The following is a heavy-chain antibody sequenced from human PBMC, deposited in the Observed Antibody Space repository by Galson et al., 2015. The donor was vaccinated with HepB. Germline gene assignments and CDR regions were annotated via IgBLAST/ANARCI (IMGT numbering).Heavy chain of an antibody. D-gene: IGHD3-16*01. J-gene: IGHJ4*02. Sequence: SVKVSCKASGYTFTSYYMHWVRQAPGQGLEWMGIINPTRSSTSYTQKFQGRVTMTRDTSTSTVYMELSGLRSEDTAVYYCARSPSAISRGGFDYWGQGTLVTVSS. CDR2: INPTRSST. CDR1: GYTFTSYY. CDR3: ARSPSAISRGGFDY. V-gene: IGHV1-46*01.